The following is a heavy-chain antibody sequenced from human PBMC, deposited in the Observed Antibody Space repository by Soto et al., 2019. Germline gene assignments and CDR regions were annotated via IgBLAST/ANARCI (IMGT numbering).Heavy chain of an antibody. CDR2: IYYSGST. Sequence: PSETLSLTCTVSGGSISSGGYYWSWIRQHPGKGLEWIGYIYYSGSTNYNPSLKSRVTISVDTSKNLFSLKMYSVTAADTAVYYCARVGDFWSGHYPYYFDQWGQGTLVTVSS. CDR3: ARVGDFWSGHYPYYFDQ. CDR1: GGSISSGGYY. V-gene: IGHV4-61*08. J-gene: IGHJ4*02. D-gene: IGHD3-3*01.